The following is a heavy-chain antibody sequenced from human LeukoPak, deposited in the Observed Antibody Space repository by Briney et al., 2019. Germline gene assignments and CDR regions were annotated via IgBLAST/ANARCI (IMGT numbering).Heavy chain of an antibody. V-gene: IGHV3-9*03. D-gene: IGHD2-2*01. CDR1: GFTFDDYA. J-gene: IGHJ4*02. CDR3: AKVEGYCSSTSCSGFDY. Sequence: PGGSLRLSCAASGFTFDDYAMHWVRQAPGKGLEWVSGISWNSGSIGYADSVKGRFTISRDNAKNSLYLQMNSLRAEDMALYYCAKVEGYCSSTSCSGFDYWGQGTLVTVSS. CDR2: ISWNSGSI.